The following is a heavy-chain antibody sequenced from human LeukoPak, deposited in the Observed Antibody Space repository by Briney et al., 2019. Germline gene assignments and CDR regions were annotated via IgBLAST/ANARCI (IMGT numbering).Heavy chain of an antibody. J-gene: IGHJ6*02. CDR1: GGSFSGHD. D-gene: IGHD2-8*01. CDR3: ARDIRWMLYYGMDV. V-gene: IGHV4-34*01. CDR2: INHGGSA. Sequence: SETLSLTCAVYGGSFSGHDWSWIRQPPGKGLEWIGEINHGGSANYNPSLKSRVTISVDKSKNQFSLKLSSVTAADTAVYYCARDIRWMLYYGMDVWGQGTTVTASS.